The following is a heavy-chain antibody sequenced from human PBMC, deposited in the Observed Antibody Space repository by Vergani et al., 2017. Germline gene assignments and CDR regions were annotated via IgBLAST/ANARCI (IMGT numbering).Heavy chain of an antibody. CDR2: ISGSGSTI. CDR3: ARVGVLGDSYFLDV. Sequence: EVQLLESGGGLVQPGGSLRLSCAASGFTFSSYAMSWVRQAPGKGLEWVSAISGSGSTIYYADSVKGRFTISRDNAKNSLYLQMNSLRAEDTAVYYCARVGVLGDSYFLDVWGKGP. J-gene: IGHJ6*03. D-gene: IGHD2-8*01. V-gene: IGHV3-23*01. CDR1: GFTFSSYA.